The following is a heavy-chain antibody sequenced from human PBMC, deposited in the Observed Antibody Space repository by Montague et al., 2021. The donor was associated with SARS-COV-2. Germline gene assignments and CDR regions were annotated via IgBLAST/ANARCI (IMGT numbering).Heavy chain of an antibody. CDR1: GGSISSYY. J-gene: IGHJ6*03. Sequence: SETLSLTCTGSGGSISSYYWSWIRQPPGKGLEWIGYIYYSGSTNYNPSLKSRVTISVDTSKNQFSLKLSSVTAADTAVYYCAGTYYDFWSCFIHYYYMDVWGKGATVTVSS. CDR3: AGTYYDFWSCFIHYYYMDV. CDR2: IYYSGST. D-gene: IGHD3-3*01. V-gene: IGHV4-59*01.